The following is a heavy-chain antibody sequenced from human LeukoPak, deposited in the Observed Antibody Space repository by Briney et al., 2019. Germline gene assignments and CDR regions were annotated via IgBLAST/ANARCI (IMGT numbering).Heavy chain of an antibody. CDR2: IIPIFGTA. CDR3: ARILSSSWYEYFHH. D-gene: IGHD6-19*01. J-gene: IGHJ1*01. V-gene: IGHV1-69*13. Sequence: SVKVSCKAAGGTFSNYAISWVRQAPGQGLEWMGAIIPIFGTANYAQKFQGRVTITADESTSTAYMELSSLRSEDTAVYYCARILSSSWYEYFHHWGQGTLVTVSS. CDR1: GGTFSNYA.